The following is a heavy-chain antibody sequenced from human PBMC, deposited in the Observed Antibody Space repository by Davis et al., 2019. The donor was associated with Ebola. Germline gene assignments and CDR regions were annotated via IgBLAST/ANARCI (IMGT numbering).Heavy chain of an antibody. CDR3: AGLYCTGGVCYYGMDV. CDR2: LYYSGST. D-gene: IGHD2-8*02. CDR1: GGSIRSYY. Sequence: MPSETLSLTCTLSGGSIRSYYWSWLRQPPGKGLEWMGYLYYSGSTNYNPSLKSRVTISVDTSKNQFSLKLSSVTAADTAVYYCAGLYCTGGVCYYGMDVWGQGTTVTVSS. J-gene: IGHJ6*02. V-gene: IGHV4-59*01.